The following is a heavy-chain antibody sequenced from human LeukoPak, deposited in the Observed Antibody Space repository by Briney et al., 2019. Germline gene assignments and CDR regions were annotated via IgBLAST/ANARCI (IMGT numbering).Heavy chain of an antibody. CDR2: ISGSGGST. CDR3: ARCIAVAPRAPPSFDY. CDR1: GFTFDSYA. J-gene: IGHJ4*02. Sequence: GGSLRLSCAASGFTFDSYAMSWVRQAPGKGLEWVSAISGSGGSTHYADSVKGRFTISRDNSKNTLYLETNSLRDEDTAVYYCARCIAVAPRAPPSFDYWGQGTLVTVSS. D-gene: IGHD6-19*01. V-gene: IGHV3-23*01.